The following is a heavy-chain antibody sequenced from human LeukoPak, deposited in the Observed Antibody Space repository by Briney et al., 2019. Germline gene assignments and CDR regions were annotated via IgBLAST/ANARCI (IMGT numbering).Heavy chain of an antibody. V-gene: IGHV3-23*01. Sequence: GGSLRLSCAASGFTFSRYAMSWVRQAPGKGLEWVSGISGSGGSTYYADSVKGRFTISRDNPKNTLFLQMNSLRAEDTAVYYCAKQYCSSTSCSPFDYWGQGALVTVSS. CDR1: GFTFSRYA. CDR3: AKQYCSSTSCSPFDY. CDR2: ISGSGGST. D-gene: IGHD2-2*01. J-gene: IGHJ4*02.